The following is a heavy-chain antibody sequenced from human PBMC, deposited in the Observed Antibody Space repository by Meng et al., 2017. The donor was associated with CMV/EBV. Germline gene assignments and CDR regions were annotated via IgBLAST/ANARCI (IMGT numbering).Heavy chain of an antibody. Sequence: GGSLRLSCAASGFTFSSYSMNWVRQAPGKGLEWVSSISSSSSYIYYADSVKGRFTTSRDNAKNSLYLQMNSLRAEDTAVYYCAREIGVARYDWYGMDVWGQGTTVTVSS. CDR3: AREIGVARYDWYGMDV. CDR2: ISSSSSYI. CDR1: GFTFSSYS. J-gene: IGHJ6*02. V-gene: IGHV3-21*01. D-gene: IGHD3-3*01.